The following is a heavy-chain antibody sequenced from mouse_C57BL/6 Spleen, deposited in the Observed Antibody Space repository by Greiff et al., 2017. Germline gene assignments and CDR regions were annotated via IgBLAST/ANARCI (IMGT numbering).Heavy chain of an antibody. V-gene: IGHV5-4*01. J-gene: IGHJ1*03. D-gene: IGHD1-1*01. CDR3: ARDNYRYWDFDV. CDR1: GFTFSSYA. Sequence: EVQLVESGGGLVKPGGSLKLSCAASGFTFSSYAMSWVRQTPEKRLEWVATISDGGSYTYYPDNVKGRFTISRDNAKNNLYLQMSHLKTEDTAMYYCARDNYRYWDFDVWGTGTTVTVSS. CDR2: ISDGGSYT.